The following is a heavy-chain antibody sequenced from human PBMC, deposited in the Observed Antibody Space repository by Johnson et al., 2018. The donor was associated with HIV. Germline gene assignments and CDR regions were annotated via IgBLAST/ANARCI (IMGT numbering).Heavy chain of an antibody. D-gene: IGHD6-6*01. J-gene: IGHJ3*02. CDR3: ARVRIIYSSSSHAFDI. Sequence: VQLVESGGGLIQPGGSLRLSCAASGFTFSSYSMHWVRQAPAKGLEWVAVISSDGRNKYFADSVKGRFTISRNNSKYTLYLQMRSLRVEDTAVYCCARVRIIYSSSSHAFDIWGQGTMVTVSS. CDR2: ISSDGRNK. CDR1: GFTFSSYS. V-gene: IGHV3-30-3*01.